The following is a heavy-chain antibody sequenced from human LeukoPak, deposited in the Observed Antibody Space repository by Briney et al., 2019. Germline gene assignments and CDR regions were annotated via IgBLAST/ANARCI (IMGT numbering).Heavy chain of an antibody. V-gene: IGHV4-61*01. CDR2: IYYSGST. CDR3: AREHYYDSIYYMDV. J-gene: IGHJ6*03. CDR1: GGSISSSSYY. D-gene: IGHD3-22*01. Sequence: PSETLSLTCTVSGGSISSSSYYWGWIRQPPGKGLEWIGYIYYSGSTNYDPSLKSRVTISVDTSKNQFSLKLSSVTAADTAVYYCAREHYYDSIYYMDVWGKGTTVTISS.